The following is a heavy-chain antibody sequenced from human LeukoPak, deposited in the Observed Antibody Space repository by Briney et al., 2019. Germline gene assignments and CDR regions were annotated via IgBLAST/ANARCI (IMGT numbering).Heavy chain of an antibody. CDR2: INPNSGGT. D-gene: IGHD2-2*01. CDR3: ARELVVPAAIHYYYGMDV. CDR1: GYTFTGYY. Sequence: ASVKVSCKASGYTFTGYYMHWVRQAPGQGLEWMGWINPNSGGTNYAQKFQGRVTMTRDTSISTAYMELSRLRSDDTAVYYCARELVVPAAIHYYYGMDVWGQGITVTVSS. V-gene: IGHV1-2*02. J-gene: IGHJ6*02.